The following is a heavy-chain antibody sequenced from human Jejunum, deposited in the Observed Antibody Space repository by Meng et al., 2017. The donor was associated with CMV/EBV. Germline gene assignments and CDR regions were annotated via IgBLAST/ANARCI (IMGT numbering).Heavy chain of an antibody. J-gene: IGHJ4*02. CDR2: VYRGGNA. CDR3: TTGSAYSPPGQFHQ. D-gene: IGHD3-22*01. CDR1: VGSIARATW. V-gene: IGHV4-4*02. Sequence: VPVGSIARATWWTCVRQTPGKGLEWIGEVYRGGNAMYTPSLQSRLTISVDDSTHQVSLRLRSVTAADTAMYYCTTGSAYSPPGQFHQWGQGTLVTVSS.